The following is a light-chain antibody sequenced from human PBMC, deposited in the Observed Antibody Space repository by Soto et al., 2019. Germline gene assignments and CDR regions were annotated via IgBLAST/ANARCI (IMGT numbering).Light chain of an antibody. CDR1: SSDVGGYNY. Sequence: QSGLTQPASVSGSPGQSLTISCTGTSSDVGGYNYVSWYQQHPGKAPKLMIYEVSNRPSGVSNRFSGSKSGNTASLTISGLQAEDEADYYCSSYTSSSTLLYVFGTGTKVTVL. J-gene: IGLJ1*01. V-gene: IGLV2-14*01. CDR3: SSYTSSSTLLYV. CDR2: EVS.